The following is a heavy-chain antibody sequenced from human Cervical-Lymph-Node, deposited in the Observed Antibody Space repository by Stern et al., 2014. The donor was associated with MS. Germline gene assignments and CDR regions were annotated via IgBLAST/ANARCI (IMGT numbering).Heavy chain of an antibody. J-gene: IGHJ4*02. V-gene: IGHV4-61*08. Sequence: QLQLQDSRPGLVRPSETLSLTCTVSGGSVSSNDHYWTWIRQHPGKGLEWIGYLPPRGTNPYNPSLGRRVTMSLDTSKNQFSLNLNSVTAADTAVYFCGRAKYGDLDSWGQGTLVTVSS. CDR2: LPPRGTN. CDR3: GRAKYGDLDS. CDR1: GGSVSSNDHY. D-gene: IGHD2-21*02.